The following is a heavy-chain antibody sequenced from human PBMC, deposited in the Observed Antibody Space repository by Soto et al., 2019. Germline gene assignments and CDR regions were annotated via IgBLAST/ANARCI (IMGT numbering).Heavy chain of an antibody. CDR3: ARLDDDYTYYFDY. CDR1: GGSISSGGYY. Sequence: QVQLQESGPGLVKPSQTLSLTCTVSGGSISSGGYYWSWIRQHPGKGLEWIGYIYYSGSTYYNPSLQSRVTISVDTSQNQFSLKLSSVTAADTAVYYCARLDDDYTYYFDYWGQGTLVTVSS. V-gene: IGHV4-31*03. D-gene: IGHD3-3*01. CDR2: IYYSGST. J-gene: IGHJ4*02.